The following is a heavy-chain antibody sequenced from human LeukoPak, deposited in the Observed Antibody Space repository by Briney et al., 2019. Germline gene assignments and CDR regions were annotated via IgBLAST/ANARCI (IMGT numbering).Heavy chain of an antibody. V-gene: IGHV1-3*01. CDR1: GYTFTDYG. CDR2: INAGNGNA. Sequence: ASVKVSCKASGYTFTDYGMHWVRQAPGQRLEWMAWINAGNGNAKYSQKFQGRVTITRDTSASTAYMELSSLRSKDTAVYYCARVPLHDRNDYYYPHWGQGTVVTVSS. CDR3: ARVPLHDRNDYYYPH. J-gene: IGHJ1*01. D-gene: IGHD3-22*01.